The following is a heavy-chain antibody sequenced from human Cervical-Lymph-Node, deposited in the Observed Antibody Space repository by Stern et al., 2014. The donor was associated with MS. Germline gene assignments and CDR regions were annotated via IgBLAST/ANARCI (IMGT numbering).Heavy chain of an antibody. CDR3: ARHGPPRRRDDSNHPNFDY. CDR2: LYYSGNT. J-gene: IGHJ4*02. Sequence: VQLVESGPGLVKPSETLSLTCTVSGGSISSNYWSWIRQPPGKGLEWIGYLYYSGNTNYNPSLKSRVTTSVDTSKNQFSLRLRSVPAADTAVYYCARHGPPRRRDDSNHPNFDYWGPGTLVAVSS. CDR1: GGSISSNY. V-gene: IGHV4-59*08. D-gene: IGHD5-24*01.